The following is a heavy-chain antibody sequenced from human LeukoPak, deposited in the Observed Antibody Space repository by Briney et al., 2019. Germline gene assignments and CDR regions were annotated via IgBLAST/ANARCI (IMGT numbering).Heavy chain of an antibody. J-gene: IGHJ4*02. Sequence: PGGSLRLSCAASGFSFRGYNLLWVRQVPGRGLEWVSLISWNGVTTYYGDSVKGRFTISRDVSKNSLFLQMNSLRSEDTALYYCAASDGEQQLALWGQGTLVTVSS. D-gene: IGHD6-13*01. CDR1: GFSFRGYN. V-gene: IGHV3-43*01. CDR2: ISWNGVTT. CDR3: AASDGEQQLAL.